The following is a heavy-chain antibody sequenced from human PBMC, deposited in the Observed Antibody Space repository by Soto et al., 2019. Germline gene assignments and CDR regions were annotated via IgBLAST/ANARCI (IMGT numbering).Heavy chain of an antibody. CDR3: ARDPNYYGSGSQYYYYYGMDV. CDR2: ISAYNGNT. CDR1: GYTFTSYG. D-gene: IGHD3-10*01. J-gene: IGHJ6*02. Sequence: GASVKVSCKASGYTFTSYGISWVRQAPGQGLEWMGWISAYNGNTNYAQKLQGRVTMTTDTSTSTAYMELRSLRSDDTAVYYCARDPNYYGSGSQYYYYYGMDVWGQGTTVTVSS. V-gene: IGHV1-18*04.